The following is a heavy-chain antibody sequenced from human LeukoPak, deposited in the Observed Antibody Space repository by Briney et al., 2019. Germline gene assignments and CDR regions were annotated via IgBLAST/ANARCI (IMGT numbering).Heavy chain of an antibody. Sequence: GESLKFSSKGSGYSFTSYWIGWVRQMRGKGLKWLGSIYPGDSDTRYSPSFQGQVTISADKAIITAYLQWSSLKASDTAMYYCARLHYYDILTGYYLDYWGQGTLVTVSS. J-gene: IGHJ4*02. CDR1: GYSFTSYW. CDR2: IYPGDSDT. D-gene: IGHD3-9*01. V-gene: IGHV5-51*01. CDR3: ARLHYYDILTGYYLDY.